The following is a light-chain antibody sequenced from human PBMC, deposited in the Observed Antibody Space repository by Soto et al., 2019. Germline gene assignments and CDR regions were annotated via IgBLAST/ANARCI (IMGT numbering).Light chain of an antibody. CDR3: HQRSTWPPT. V-gene: IGKV3-11*01. Sequence: EIVLTQSPATLSLSPGEGAALSCRASQSVSRFLAWYQQKPGQAPRLLIYGASNRATGIPTRFSGSGSGTDFTLTISSLEAEDFALYYCHQRSTWPPTFGGGTKVEIK. CDR1: QSVSRF. J-gene: IGKJ4*01. CDR2: GAS.